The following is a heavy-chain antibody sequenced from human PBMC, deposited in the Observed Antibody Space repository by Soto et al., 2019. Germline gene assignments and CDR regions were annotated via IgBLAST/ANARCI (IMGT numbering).Heavy chain of an antibody. V-gene: IGHV1-69*13. CDR1: GGTFSSYA. D-gene: IGHD2-2*01. J-gene: IGHJ5*02. Sequence: SVKVSCRASGGTFSSYASSWVRQAPGRGLEWMGGVIPIFGTANYAQKFQGRVTITADESTSTAYMELSSLRSEDTAVYYCARTIVVVPAPIYHWFDPWGQGTLVTVSS. CDR3: ARTIVVVPAPIYHWFDP. CDR2: VIPIFGTA.